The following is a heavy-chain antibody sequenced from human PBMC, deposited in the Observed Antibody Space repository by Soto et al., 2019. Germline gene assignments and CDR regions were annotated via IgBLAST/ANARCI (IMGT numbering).Heavy chain of an antibody. D-gene: IGHD3-22*01. V-gene: IGHV5-10-1*01. CDR1: GYSFAGYW. CDR3: ARQIYDSDTGPNFQYYFDS. CDR2: IDPSDSQT. Sequence: ESLKISCKGSGYSFAGYWITWVRQKPGKGLEWMGRIDPSDSQTYYSPSFRGHVTISVTKSITTVFLQWGSLRASDTAMYYCARQIYDSDTGPNFQYYFDSWGQGTPVTVSS. J-gene: IGHJ4*02.